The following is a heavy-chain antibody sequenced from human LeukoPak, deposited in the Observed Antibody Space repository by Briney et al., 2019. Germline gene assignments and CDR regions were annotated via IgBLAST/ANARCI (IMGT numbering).Heavy chain of an antibody. CDR3: ARDCGGDCWFDY. CDR1: GFTFRSYA. CDR2: ISYDGSNK. Sequence: GGSLRLSCAASGFTFRSYAMHWVRQAPGKGLEWVAVISYDGSNKYYADSVKGRFTISRDNSKNTLYLQMNSLRAEDTAVYYCARDCGGDCWFDYWGQGTLVTVSS. D-gene: IGHD2-21*02. V-gene: IGHV3-30-3*01. J-gene: IGHJ4*02.